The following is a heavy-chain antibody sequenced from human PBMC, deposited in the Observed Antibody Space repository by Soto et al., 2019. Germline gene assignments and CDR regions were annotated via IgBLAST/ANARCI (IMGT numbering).Heavy chain of an antibody. J-gene: IGHJ3*02. Sequence: GGSLRLSCAASGFTFSSYAMSWVRQAPGKGLEWVSAISGSGGSTYYADSVKGRFTISRDNSKNTLYLQMNSVRAEDTAVYYCAKXMGYCSSTSCYEFAFDIWGPGTMVTVSS. V-gene: IGHV3-23*01. CDR2: ISGSGGST. CDR3: AKXMGYCSSTSCYEFAFDI. CDR1: GFTFSSYA. D-gene: IGHD2-2*01.